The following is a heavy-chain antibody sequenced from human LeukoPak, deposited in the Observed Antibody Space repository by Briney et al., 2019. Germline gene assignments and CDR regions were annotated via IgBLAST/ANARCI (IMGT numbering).Heavy chain of an antibody. V-gene: IGHV1-3*01. D-gene: IGHD3-10*01. CDR1: GYTFTNYT. CDR2: INAGNGNT. J-gene: IGHJ5*02. CDR3: ARDPWYYYGSGSFYANWFDP. Sequence: VASVKVSCKASGYTFTNYTMHWVRQAPGQRLEWMGWINAGNGNTKYSQKFQGRVTITRDTSASTVYMELSSLRSEDTAVYYCARDPWYYYGSGSFYANWFDPWGQGTLVTVSS.